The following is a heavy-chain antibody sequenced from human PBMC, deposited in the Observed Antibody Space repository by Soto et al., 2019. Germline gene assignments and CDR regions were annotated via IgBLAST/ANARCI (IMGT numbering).Heavy chain of an antibody. D-gene: IGHD1-26*01. J-gene: IGHJ4*02. V-gene: IGHV4-59*01. CDR2: IDYSGST. CDR1: GDSISSSY. Sequence: SETLSLTCSVSGDSISSSYWSWIRQPPGKGLEWIAYIDYSGSTHPNPSLKSRVTMSLDTSKNQFSLKLSSVTASDTAVYFCARHSGSYDFDSWGQGTLVTVSS. CDR3: ARHSGSYDFDS.